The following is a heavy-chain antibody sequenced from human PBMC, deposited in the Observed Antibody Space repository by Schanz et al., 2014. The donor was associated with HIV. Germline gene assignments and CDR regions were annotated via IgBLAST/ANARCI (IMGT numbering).Heavy chain of an antibody. CDR3: ARGSCSGGTCYSGDH. CDR2: ISGYIGNT. V-gene: IGHV1-18*01. Sequence: QVQLVQSGAEVKKPGASVTVSCKASGYTFSNYVINWVRQAPGQGLEWMGWISGYIGNTNYAQNLQGRVTMTADTFTNIAYMELRSLTSDDTAVYYCARGSCSGGTCYSGDHWGQGTLVTVSA. J-gene: IGHJ4*02. D-gene: IGHD2-15*01. CDR1: GYTFSNYV.